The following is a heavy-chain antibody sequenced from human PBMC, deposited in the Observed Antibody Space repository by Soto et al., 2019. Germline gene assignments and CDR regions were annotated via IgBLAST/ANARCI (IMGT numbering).Heavy chain of an antibody. CDR3: AKDGDFSTGNPSRTFDS. CDR1: GFTFSDYG. CDR2: IWFDGSTT. D-gene: IGHD3-3*01. J-gene: IGHJ4*02. Sequence: QVQLVESGGGVVQVGRSLRLSCAASGFTFSDYGMHWVRQPPGKGLEWVAAIWFDGSTTYYRESVKGRFSISRDNSKNTLNLQMNSLRVDDTAVYYCAKDGDFSTGNPSRTFDSWGQGTLVAVSS. V-gene: IGHV3-33*06.